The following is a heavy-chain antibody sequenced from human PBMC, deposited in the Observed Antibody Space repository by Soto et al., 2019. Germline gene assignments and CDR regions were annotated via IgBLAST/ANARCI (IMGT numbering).Heavy chain of an antibody. CDR3: ARDPPNDYGDYGGDY. CDR1: GFPFSSYW. Sequence: GGSLRLSCAASGFPFSSYWMSWVRQAPGKGLEWVANIKQDGSEKYYVDSVKGRFTISRDNAKNSLYLQMNSLRAEDTAVYYCARDPPNDYGDYGGDYWGQGTLVTVSS. D-gene: IGHD4-17*01. J-gene: IGHJ4*02. CDR2: IKQDGSEK. V-gene: IGHV3-7*01.